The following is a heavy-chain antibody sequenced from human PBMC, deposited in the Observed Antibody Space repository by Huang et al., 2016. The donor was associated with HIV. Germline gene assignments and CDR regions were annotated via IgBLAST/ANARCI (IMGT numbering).Heavy chain of an antibody. CDR1: GFSFSNYA. V-gene: IGHV3-23*01. J-gene: IGHJ4*02. CDR2: TSGSGGST. D-gene: IGHD2-15*01. CDR3: AKVVVVVVAATFADS. Sequence: EVQLLESGGGLAQPGGSLRLSCAASGFSFSNYAMTWVRQAPGQGLEWVSITSGSGGSTYYADSVKGRFTISRDNSKNMLYLQMNSPRAEDTAVYYCAKVVVVVVAATFADSWGQGTLVTVSS.